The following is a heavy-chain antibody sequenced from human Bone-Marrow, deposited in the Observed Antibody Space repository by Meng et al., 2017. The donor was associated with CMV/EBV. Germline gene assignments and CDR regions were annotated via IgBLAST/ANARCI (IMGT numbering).Heavy chain of an antibody. Sequence: SETLSLTCTVSGGSISSYYWSWIRQPPGKGLEWIGYIYYSGSTNYNPSLKSRVTISVDTSKNQFSLKLSSVTAADTAVYYCARGAYDFWSGYRYYGMDVWGERTTVTVSS. J-gene: IGHJ6*04. CDR3: ARGAYDFWSGYRYYGMDV. D-gene: IGHD3-3*01. V-gene: IGHV4-59*01. CDR1: GGSISSYY. CDR2: IYYSGST.